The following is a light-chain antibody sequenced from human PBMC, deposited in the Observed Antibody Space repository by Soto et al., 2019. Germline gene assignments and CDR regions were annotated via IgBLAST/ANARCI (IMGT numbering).Light chain of an antibody. CDR3: ETWDSNTHTV. V-gene: IGLV4-60*02. CDR2: LEGSGSY. Sequence: QSVLTQSSSASASLGSSVKLTCTLSSGHSSYIIAWHQQQPGKAPRYLMKLEGSGSYNKGSGVPDRFSGSSSGADRYLTISNLPFEDEGDYYCETWDSNTHTVFGGGTKLTVL. CDR1: SGHSSYI. J-gene: IGLJ3*02.